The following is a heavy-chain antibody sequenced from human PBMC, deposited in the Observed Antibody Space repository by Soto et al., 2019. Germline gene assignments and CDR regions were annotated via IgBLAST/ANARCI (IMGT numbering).Heavy chain of an antibody. Sequence: GGSLRLSCVASGFTFSSYWMSWVRQAPGKGLEWVANIKQDGSEKYYVDSVKDRFTISRDNAKNSLYLQMNSLRAEDSAVYYCAKDRYCSATSCQDFGSWGQGTLVTVSS. J-gene: IGHJ4*02. CDR2: IKQDGSEK. CDR3: AKDRYCSATSCQDFGS. D-gene: IGHD2-2*01. CDR1: GFTFSSYW. V-gene: IGHV3-7*01.